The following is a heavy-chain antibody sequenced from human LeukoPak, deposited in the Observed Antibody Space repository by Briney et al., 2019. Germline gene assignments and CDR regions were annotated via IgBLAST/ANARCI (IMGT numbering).Heavy chain of an antibody. CDR3: ARGLGVRGVIY. Sequence: SETLSLTCAVYGGSFSGYYWSWIRQPPRKGLEWIGEINHSGSTNYNPSLKSRVTISVDTSKNQFSLKLSSVTAADTAVYYCARGLGVRGVIYWGQGTLVTVSS. D-gene: IGHD3-10*01. CDR1: GGSFSGYY. CDR2: INHSGST. V-gene: IGHV4-34*01. J-gene: IGHJ4*02.